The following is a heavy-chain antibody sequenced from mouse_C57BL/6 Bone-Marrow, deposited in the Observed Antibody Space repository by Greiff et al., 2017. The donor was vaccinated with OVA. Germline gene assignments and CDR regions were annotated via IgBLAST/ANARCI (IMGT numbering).Heavy chain of an antibody. CDR1: GFTFSDFY. CDR3: ARDAHYYGSSPHWYFDV. V-gene: IGHV7-1*01. D-gene: IGHD1-1*01. J-gene: IGHJ1*03. CDR2: SRNKANDYTT. Sequence: EVHLVESGGGLVQSGRSLRLSCATSGFTFSDFYMEWVRQAPGKGLEWIAASRNKANDYTTEYSASVKGRFIVSRDTSQSILYLQMNALRAEDTAIYYCARDAHYYGSSPHWYFDVWGTGTTVTVSS.